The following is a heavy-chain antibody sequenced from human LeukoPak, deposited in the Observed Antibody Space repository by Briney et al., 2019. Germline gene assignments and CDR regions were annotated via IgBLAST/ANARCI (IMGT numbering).Heavy chain of an antibody. V-gene: IGHV4-34*01. CDR2: INHSGST. J-gene: IGHJ5*02. Sequence: SETLSLTCAVYGGSFSGYYWSWIRQPPGKGLEWIGEINHSGSTNYNPSLKSRVTISVDTSKNQFSLKLSSVTAADTAVYYCARQGVYCSGGSCYGYNWFDPWGQGTLVTVSS. CDR3: ARQGVYCSGGSCYGYNWFDP. CDR1: GGSFSGYY. D-gene: IGHD2-15*01.